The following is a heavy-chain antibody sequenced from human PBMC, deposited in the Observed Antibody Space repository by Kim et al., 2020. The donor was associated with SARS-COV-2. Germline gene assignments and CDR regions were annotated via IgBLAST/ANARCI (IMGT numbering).Heavy chain of an antibody. V-gene: IGHV3-11*06. J-gene: IGHJ6*02. Sequence: GRFTISRDNAKNSLYLQMNSLRAEDTAVYYCARDPFFGVAEQGYYYGMDVWGQGTTVTVSS. CDR3: ARDPFFGVAEQGYYYGMDV. D-gene: IGHD3-3*01.